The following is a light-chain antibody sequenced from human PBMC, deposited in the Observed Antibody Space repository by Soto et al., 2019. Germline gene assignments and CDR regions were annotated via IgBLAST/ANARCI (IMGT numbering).Light chain of an antibody. V-gene: IGKV3-11*01. CDR2: DAS. CDR1: QSVSSY. Sequence: EIVLTQSPATLSLSPGERATLSCRASQSVSSYLAWYQQKPGQAPRLLIYDASNRATGIPARFSGSGSGTDFTLTISSLEPEDFVVYYCQQRSTWPPWTFGQGTKVEVK. J-gene: IGKJ1*01. CDR3: QQRSTWPPWT.